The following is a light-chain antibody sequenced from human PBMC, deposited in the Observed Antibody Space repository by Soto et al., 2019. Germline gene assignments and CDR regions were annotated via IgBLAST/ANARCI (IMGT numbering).Light chain of an antibody. J-gene: IGKJ3*01. CDR3: QQSYSTPPFT. Sequence: DIQMTQSPSSLSASVGDRVTITCRASQSISSYLNWYQQKPGKAPKLLIYAASSWQSGVPSRFSGSGSGTDFTLTISSLQPEDFATYSCQQSYSTPPFTFCPVTKVYI. CDR1: QSISSY. V-gene: IGKV1-39*01. CDR2: AAS.